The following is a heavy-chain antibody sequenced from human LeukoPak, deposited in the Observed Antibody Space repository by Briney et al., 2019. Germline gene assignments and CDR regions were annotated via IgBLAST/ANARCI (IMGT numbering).Heavy chain of an antibody. V-gene: IGHV3-33*08. CDR2: IWFDESYK. Sequence: GGSLRLSCAASGFTFSTYGMHWVRQAPGKGLEWVAVIWFDESYKYYTDSVKGRFTISRDKSRNTLYLQMNSLRAEDTAVYYCARGSPWNDHGDHVYFQHWGQGTQVTVSS. D-gene: IGHD4-17*01. CDR1: GFTFSTYG. CDR3: ARGSPWNDHGDHVYFQH. J-gene: IGHJ1*01.